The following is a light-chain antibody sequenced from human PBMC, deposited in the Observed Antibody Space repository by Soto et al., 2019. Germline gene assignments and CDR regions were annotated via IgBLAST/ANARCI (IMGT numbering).Light chain of an antibody. CDR1: QSVSSY. V-gene: IGKV3-20*01. CDR2: DAS. J-gene: IGKJ1*01. CDR3: QKYGRSPPWT. Sequence: DIVVSQSSATVSLSPVERATLSCRASQSVSSYLAWYQQKPGQAPRLLIYDASNRATGIPARFSGSGSGTDFTLTISRLEPEDFAVHYCQKYGRSPPWTFGQGTKVDIK.